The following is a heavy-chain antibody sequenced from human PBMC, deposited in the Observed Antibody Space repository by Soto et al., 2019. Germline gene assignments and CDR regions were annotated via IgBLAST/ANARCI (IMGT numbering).Heavy chain of an antibody. D-gene: IGHD3-22*01. V-gene: IGHV3-30*03. CDR2: ISSDGHHQ. CDR3: SRGTYYPQSSGLHADY. CDR1: VFSFNDYA. Sequence: GGPLRLSGATSVFSFNDYAMYWVRQAPGQGLEWVAIISSDGHHQFYLDNLRGRFTVSRDNSKNTLYLQMNSLRPEDTAVYYCSRGTYYPQSSGLHADYWGPGTVVTVSS. J-gene: IGHJ4*02.